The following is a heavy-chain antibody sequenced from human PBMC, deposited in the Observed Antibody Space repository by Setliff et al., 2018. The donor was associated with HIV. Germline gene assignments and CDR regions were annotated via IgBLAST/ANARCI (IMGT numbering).Heavy chain of an antibody. V-gene: IGHV1-69*05. D-gene: IGHD3-3*01. CDR3: ARFGGPDFGGARSHRYYYYYMDV. J-gene: IGHJ6*03. Sequence: ASVKVSCKASGGTFSSYAISWVRQAPGQGLEWMGGIIPIFGTANYAQKFQGRVTITTDESTSTAYMELSSLRSEDTAVYYCARFGGPDFGGARSHRYYYYYMDVWG. CDR2: IIPIFGTA. CDR1: GGTFSSYA.